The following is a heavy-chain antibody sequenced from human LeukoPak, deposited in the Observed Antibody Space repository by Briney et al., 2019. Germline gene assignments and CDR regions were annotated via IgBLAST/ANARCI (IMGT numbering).Heavy chain of an antibody. CDR3: ARTDETAPAEDFQH. V-gene: IGHV3-53*01. D-gene: IGHD2-21*02. Sequence: GGSLRLSCAASGFTFTSYAMSRVRQAPGKGLEWVSVIYGGGSTYYADSVKGRFTISRDNSKNTLYLQMKSLRAEDTAVYYCARTDETAPAEDFQHWGQGTLVTVSS. J-gene: IGHJ1*01. CDR1: GFTFTSYA. CDR2: IYGGGST.